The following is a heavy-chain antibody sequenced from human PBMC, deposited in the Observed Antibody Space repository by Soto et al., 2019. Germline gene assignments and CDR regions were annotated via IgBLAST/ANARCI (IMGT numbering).Heavy chain of an antibody. D-gene: IGHD3-22*01. CDR3: AIEVIGHENYETIGNYFDH. V-gene: IGHV1-46*01. J-gene: IGHJ4*02. Sequence: QVQLSQFGAEVKKPGASVKVSCKASGYSFTNFHIHWVRQAPGQGLEWMGMIDPSGGITRDAQRLQGRITMIRDASTSTVCMELSSMTSEDMAVYYCAIEVIGHENYETIGNYFDHWGQGTLVTVSS. CDR2: IDPSGGIT. CDR1: GYSFTNFH.